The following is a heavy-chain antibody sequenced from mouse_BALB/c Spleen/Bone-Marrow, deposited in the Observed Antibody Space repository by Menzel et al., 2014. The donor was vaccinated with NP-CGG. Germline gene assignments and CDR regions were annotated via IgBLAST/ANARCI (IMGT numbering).Heavy chain of an antibody. Sequence: VQLQQSGAELVKPGASVKLSCKASGYTFTSYWMHWVKQRPGQGLEWIGEINPSNGRTNYNEKFKSKATLTVDKSSSTAYMQLSSLTSEYSAVYYCARGTFDYWGQGTTLTVSS. J-gene: IGHJ2*01. CDR3: ARGTFDY. V-gene: IGHV1S81*02. CDR1: GYTFTSYW. CDR2: INPSNGRT.